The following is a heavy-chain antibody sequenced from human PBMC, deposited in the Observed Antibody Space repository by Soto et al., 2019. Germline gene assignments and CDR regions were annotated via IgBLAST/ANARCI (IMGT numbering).Heavy chain of an antibody. J-gene: IGHJ3*02. V-gene: IGHV3-23*01. CDR1: GFTFSSFA. CDR2: ISGGGTT. D-gene: IGHD6-13*01. Sequence: EVQLLESGGDLAQPGGSLRLSCAASGFTFSSFAMTWVRQAPGKGLEWVSSISGGGTTYYADSVKGRSTISRDNSKNTVYLQINSLRAKDTALYYCAKDLKYSSRTCAFDIWGQGTMVTVSS. CDR3: AKDLKYSSRTCAFDI.